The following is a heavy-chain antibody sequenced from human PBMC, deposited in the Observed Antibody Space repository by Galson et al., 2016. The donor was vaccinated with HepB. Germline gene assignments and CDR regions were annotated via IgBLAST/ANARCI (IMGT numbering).Heavy chain of an antibody. V-gene: IGHV3-30*18. J-gene: IGHJ4*02. CDR1: GFTFSNYG. CDR3: AKRHEYCPPVGCSVDS. D-gene: IGHD2/OR15-2a*01. CDR2: DSMDGRRK. Sequence: SLRLSCAASGFTFSNYGMHWVRQAPGKGLEWVAADSMDGRRKFYADSVKGRFTISRDNSNNMLFLQMSSLRTDVTAIYYCAKRHEYCPPVGCSVDSWGQGTLVSVSS.